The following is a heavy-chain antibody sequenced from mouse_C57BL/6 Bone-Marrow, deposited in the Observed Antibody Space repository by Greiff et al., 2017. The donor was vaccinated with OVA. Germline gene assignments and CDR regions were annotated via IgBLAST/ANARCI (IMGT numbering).Heavy chain of an antibody. CDR3: CDDGSPYAMDY. D-gene: IGHD2-3*01. CDR1: GFNFNDYY. V-gene: IGHV14-1*01. CDR2: IDPADGDT. J-gene: IGHJ4*01. Sequence: EVQLQQSGAELVRPGASVKLSCTASGFNFNDYYMHWVKQRPEQGLEWIGRIDPADGDTKYAPKFQGKATMTAAPSSTTAYLQLSSLTSKDTAVYYCCDDGSPYAMDYWGQGTSVTVSS.